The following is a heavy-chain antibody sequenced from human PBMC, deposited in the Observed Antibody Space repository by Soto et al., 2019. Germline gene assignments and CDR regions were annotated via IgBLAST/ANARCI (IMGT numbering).Heavy chain of an antibody. J-gene: IGHJ4*02. CDR1: GYTFTSYG. CDR2: ISAYKGNT. CDR3: ARLPRIVVVVAATMDYYFDY. Sequence: QVQLVQSGAEVKKPGASVKVSCKASGYTFTSYGISWVRQAPGQELEWMGWISAYKGNTNYAQKLQGRVTMTTDTSTSTAYMELRSLRSDDTAVYYCARLPRIVVVVAATMDYYFDYWGQGTLVTVSS. D-gene: IGHD2-15*01. V-gene: IGHV1-18*01.